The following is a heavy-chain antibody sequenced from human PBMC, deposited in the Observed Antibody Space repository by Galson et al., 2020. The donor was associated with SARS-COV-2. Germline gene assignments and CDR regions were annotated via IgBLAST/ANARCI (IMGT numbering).Heavy chain of an antibody. D-gene: IGHD3-9*01. CDR1: GGSISSSRYY. J-gene: IGHJ3*02. CDR3: ATSRYLRSDDAFDI. CDR2: IYYSGST. Sequence: SETLSLTCTVSGGSISSSRYYWGWIRQPPGKGLEWIGSIYYSGSTYYNPSLKSRVTISVDTSKNQFSLKLSSVTAADTAVYYCATSRYLRSDDAFDIWGQGTMVTVSS. V-gene: IGHV4-39*01.